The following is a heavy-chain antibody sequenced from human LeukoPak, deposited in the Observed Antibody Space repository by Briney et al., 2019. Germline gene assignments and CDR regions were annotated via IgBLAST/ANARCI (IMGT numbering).Heavy chain of an antibody. D-gene: IGHD3-3*01. Sequence: ASVKVSCKASGYTFTSYYMHWVRQTPGQGLEWMGIINPSGGNTNYAQKFQGRVTMTRDTSTSTVYMELSSLRSEGTAVYYCARGFYDFWSGSPDSWGQGTLVTVSS. CDR2: INPSGGNT. V-gene: IGHV1-46*01. CDR3: ARGFYDFWSGSPDS. CDR1: GYTFTSYY. J-gene: IGHJ4*02.